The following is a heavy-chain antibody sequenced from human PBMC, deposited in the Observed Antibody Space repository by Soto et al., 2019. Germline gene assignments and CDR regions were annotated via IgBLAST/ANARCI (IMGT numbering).Heavy chain of an antibody. CDR3: ARGKGYCTKGVCYDLDY. D-gene: IGHD2-8*01. CDR2: IWYDGSDK. Sequence: QVQLVESGGGVVQPGRSLRLSCAASGFTFSSDGMHWVRQAPGKGLEWVAVIWYDGSDKYYADSVKGRFTISRDNSKNTLYLQMNSLRAEDTAVYYCARGKGYCTKGVCYDLDYWGQGTLVTVSS. J-gene: IGHJ4*02. V-gene: IGHV3-33*01. CDR1: GFTFSSDG.